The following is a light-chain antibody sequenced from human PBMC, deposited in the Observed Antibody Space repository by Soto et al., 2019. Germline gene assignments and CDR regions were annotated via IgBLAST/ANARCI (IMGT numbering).Light chain of an antibody. CDR2: GNS. CDR1: SSNIGAGYD. V-gene: IGLV1-40*01. Sequence: QSVLTQPPSVSGAPGQRVTIYCTESSSNIGAGYDVHGYQQLPGTAPKLLIYGNSNRPSGVPDRFSGSKSGTSASLAITGLQAEDEADYYCQSYDSSLSGWVFGGGTKLTVL. CDR3: QSYDSSLSGWV. J-gene: IGLJ3*02.